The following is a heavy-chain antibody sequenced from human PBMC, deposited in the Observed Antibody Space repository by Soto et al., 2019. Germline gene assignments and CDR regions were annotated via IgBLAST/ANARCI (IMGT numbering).Heavy chain of an antibody. Sequence: GGSLRLSCAASGFTFSSYSMNWVRQAPGKGLEWVSSISSSSSYIYYADSVKGRFTISRDNAKNSLYLQMNSLRAEDTAVYYCARDVDDYSNYAVHYGMDVWGQGTTVTVS. CDR1: GFTFSSYS. J-gene: IGHJ6*02. V-gene: IGHV3-21*01. CDR3: ARDVDDYSNYAVHYGMDV. D-gene: IGHD4-4*01. CDR2: ISSSSSYI.